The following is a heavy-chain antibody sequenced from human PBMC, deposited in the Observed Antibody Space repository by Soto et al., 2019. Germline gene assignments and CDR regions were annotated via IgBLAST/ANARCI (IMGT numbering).Heavy chain of an antibody. CDR1: GFTFTRYS. V-gene: IGHV3-21*06. CDR3: ARESEDLTSNFDY. J-gene: IGHJ4*02. Sequence: GGSLRLSCAASGFTFTRYSMNWVRQAPGKGLEWVSSISSTTNYIYYGDSMKGRFTISRDNAKNSLYLEMSSLRAEDTAVYYCARESEDLTSNFDYWGQGTLVTVSS. CDR2: ISSTTNYI.